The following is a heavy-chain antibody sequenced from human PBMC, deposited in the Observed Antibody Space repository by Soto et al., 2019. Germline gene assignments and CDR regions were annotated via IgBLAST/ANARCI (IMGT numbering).Heavy chain of an antibody. CDR1: GYISINYC. CDR2: INPSGDDI. D-gene: IGHD3-16*01. J-gene: IGHJ4*02. Sequence: QVQLVQSGAEVKKPGASVQVSCKASGYISINYCMYWVRQAPGQGLEWMGRINPSGDDITYAQNFQCRITMSRDTSTNSLYMELSGLRSEDTAVYHCVCDGTATYTGFDYWGQGTLVTVSS. V-gene: IGHV1-46*03. CDR3: VCDGTATYTGFDY.